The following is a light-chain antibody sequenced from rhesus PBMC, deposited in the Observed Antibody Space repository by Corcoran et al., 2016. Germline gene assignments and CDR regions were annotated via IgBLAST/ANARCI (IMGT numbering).Light chain of an antibody. CDR2: KAS. Sequence: DIQMTQSPSSLSASVGDTVTITCRASQGISSWLAWYQQKPGKAPKLLIYKASSLQSGVPSRFSGSGSGTDCTLTISSLQSEEFATYDCQQYSSRPFTFGPGTKLDIK. CDR3: QQYSSRPFT. CDR1: QGISSW. J-gene: IGKJ3*01. V-gene: IGKV1-22*01.